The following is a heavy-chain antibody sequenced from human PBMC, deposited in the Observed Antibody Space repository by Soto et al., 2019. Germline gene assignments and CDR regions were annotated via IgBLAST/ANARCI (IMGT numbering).Heavy chain of an antibody. CDR1: GYTLTSFY. V-gene: IGHV1-46*01. CDR3: ARQKHIAVVTARGYFDP. D-gene: IGHD2-21*02. Sequence: AASVKVSCKASGYTLTSFYMHWVRQAPGQGLEWMGMINPGGGVTSYAQKFEGRVTLTRDTSTSTVYMELRSLRFEDTAVYYCARQKHIAVVTARGYFDPWGQGTLVTVSS. CDR2: INPGGGVT. J-gene: IGHJ5*02.